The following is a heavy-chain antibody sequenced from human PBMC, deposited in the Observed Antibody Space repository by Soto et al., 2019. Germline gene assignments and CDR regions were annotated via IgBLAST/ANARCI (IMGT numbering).Heavy chain of an antibody. J-gene: IGHJ3*01. CDR1: GFSFSNYA. D-gene: IGHD6-19*01. Sequence: PGGSLRLSCAASGFSFSNYAMNWVRQAPGKGLEWVSVISGSGGIASYADSVQGRFTISRDNSNNTLYLQMNSLRAEDTAIYSCVREASGWYSRGSFDFWGRGTMVTVSS. CDR3: VREASGWYSRGSFDF. CDR2: ISGSGGIA. V-gene: IGHV3-23*01.